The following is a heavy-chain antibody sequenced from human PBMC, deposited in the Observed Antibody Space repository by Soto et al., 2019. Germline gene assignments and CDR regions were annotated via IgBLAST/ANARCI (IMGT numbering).Heavy chain of an antibody. V-gene: IGHV3-30*18. CDR3: AKDYDYVWGSYRYRDYYYYGMDV. CDR2: ISYDGSNK. J-gene: IGHJ6*02. CDR1: GFTFSSYG. Sequence: GGSLRLSCAASGFTFSSYGMHWVRQAPGKGLEWVAVISYDGSNKYYADSVKGRFTISRDNSKNTLYLQMNSLRAEDTAVYYCAKDYDYVWGSYRYRDYYYYGMDVWGQGTTVTVSS. D-gene: IGHD3-16*02.